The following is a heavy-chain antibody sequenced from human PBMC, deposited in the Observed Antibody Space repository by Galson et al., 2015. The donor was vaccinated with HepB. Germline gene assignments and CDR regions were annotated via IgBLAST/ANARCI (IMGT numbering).Heavy chain of an antibody. V-gene: IGHV2-70*04. CDR2: IDWEDDK. D-gene: IGHD3-10*01. CDR3: ARSYYGPGNYYDRALEY. Sequence: PALVKPTQTLTLTCNFFGFSLRSTGMRVSWIRQPPGKALEWLARIDWEDDKFYSTSLRTRLTISKDTSKNQVVLTMTNMDPVDTATYYCARSYYGPGNYYDRALEYWGQGTLVTVSS. CDR1: GFSLRSTGMR. J-gene: IGHJ4*02.